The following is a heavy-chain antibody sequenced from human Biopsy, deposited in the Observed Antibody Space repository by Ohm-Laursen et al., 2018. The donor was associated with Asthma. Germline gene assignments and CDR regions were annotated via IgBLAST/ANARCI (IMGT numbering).Heavy chain of an antibody. V-gene: IGHV3-23*01. D-gene: IGHD5-24*01. Sequence: ETLSLTCTVSGGSLSSGPYYWSWVRQAPGKGLEWVSAISGSGGSTYYADSVKGRFTISRDNSKNTLYLQMNSLRAEDTAVYYCAKESRRDGYNRRNYYFDYWGQGTLVTVSS. CDR1: GGSLSSGPYY. J-gene: IGHJ4*02. CDR3: AKESRRDGYNRRNYYFDY. CDR2: ISGSGGST.